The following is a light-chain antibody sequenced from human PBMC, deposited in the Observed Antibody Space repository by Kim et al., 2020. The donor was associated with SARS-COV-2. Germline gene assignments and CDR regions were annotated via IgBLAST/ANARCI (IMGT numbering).Light chain of an antibody. J-gene: IGKJ4*01. V-gene: IGKV3-11*01. Sequence: SLSPGEKAARSCRASQSVSSYLAWYQQKPGQAPRLLIYDTSSRATGIPARFSGSGSGTDFTLTISSLEPEDFAVYFCQQRSNWPFTFGGGTKVDIK. CDR2: DTS. CDR3: QQRSNWPFT. CDR1: QSVSSY.